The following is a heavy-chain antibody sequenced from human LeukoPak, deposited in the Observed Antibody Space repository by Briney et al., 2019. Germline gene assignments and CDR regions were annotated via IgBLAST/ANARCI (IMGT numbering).Heavy chain of an antibody. V-gene: IGHV1-69*13. CDR1: GGTFSSYA. J-gene: IGHJ4*02. CDR2: IIPIFGTA. CDR3: AGSDGYNSRIEPTPPYYFDY. Sequence: GASVKVSCKASGGTFSSYAISWVRQAPGQGLEWMGGIIPIFGTANYAQKFQGRVTITADESTSTAYMELSSLRSEDTAVYYCAGSDGYNSRIEPTPPYYFDYWGQGTLVTVSS. D-gene: IGHD5-24*01.